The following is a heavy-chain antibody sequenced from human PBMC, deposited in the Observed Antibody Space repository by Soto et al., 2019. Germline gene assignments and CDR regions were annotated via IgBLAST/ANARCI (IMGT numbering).Heavy chain of an antibody. D-gene: IGHD6-13*01. V-gene: IGHV5-51*01. Sequence: VPLKIPCKVAGDSITSYGGRLIRKKHGKGLEWMGIIYPGDSDTRYSPSFQGQVTISADKSISTAYLQWSSLKASDTAMYFCARLRAIAAAGQDWDSWCQGTLVTVFS. CDR1: GDSITSYG. CDR3: ARLRAIAAAGQDWDS. CDR2: IYPGDSDT. J-gene: IGHJ4*02.